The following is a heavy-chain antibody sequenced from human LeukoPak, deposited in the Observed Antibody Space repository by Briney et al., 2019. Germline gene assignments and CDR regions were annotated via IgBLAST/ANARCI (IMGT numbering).Heavy chain of an antibody. CDR3: AREMSCSSTSCPLNV. CDR2: IYYSGST. D-gene: IGHD2-2*01. Sequence: PSETLSLTCTVSGASISSSSYFWGWIRQPPGKGLEWIGYIYYSGSTNYNPSLKSRVTISVDTSKNQFSLKLSSVTAADTAVYYCAREMSCSSTSCPLNVWGKGTTVTVSS. J-gene: IGHJ6*04. V-gene: IGHV4-61*01. CDR1: GASISSSSYF.